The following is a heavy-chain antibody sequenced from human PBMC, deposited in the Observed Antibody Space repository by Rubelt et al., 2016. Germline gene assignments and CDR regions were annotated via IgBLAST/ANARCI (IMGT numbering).Heavy chain of an antibody. CDR3: ARVDSSGYPNNWFDP. J-gene: IGHJ5*02. CDR2: IYHSGST. D-gene: IGHD3-22*01. CDR1: GGSISSYY. V-gene: IGHV4-38-2*02. Sequence: QVQLQESGPGLVKPSETLSLTCTVSGGSISSYYWSWIRQPPGKGLEWIGSIYHSGSTYYNPSLKSRVTISVDTSKNQFSLKLSSVTAADTAGYYCARVDSSGYPNNWFDPWGQGTLVTVSS.